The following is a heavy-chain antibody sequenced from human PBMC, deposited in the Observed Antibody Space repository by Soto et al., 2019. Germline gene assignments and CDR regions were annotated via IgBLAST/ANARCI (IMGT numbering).Heavy chain of an antibody. CDR2: VYYGGST. V-gene: IGHV4-39*01. CDR3: ARLSGWPY. Sequence: SETLSLTCTVSGGSISSTNYYWGWIRQPPGKGLEWIGSVYYGGSTFYNPSLKSRVSISLHTSKNQFSRKLSSVTAADTAVYYCARLSGWPYWGQGSLVTVSS. D-gene: IGHD6-19*01. CDR1: GGSISSTNYY. J-gene: IGHJ4*02.